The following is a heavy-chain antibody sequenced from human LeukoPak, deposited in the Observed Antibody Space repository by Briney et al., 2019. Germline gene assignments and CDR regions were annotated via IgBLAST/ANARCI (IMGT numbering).Heavy chain of an antibody. J-gene: IGHJ4*02. Sequence: GASLRLSCAASGFTFSNYAMSWVRQAPGKGLEWVAVISGSGGTTYYADSVKGRFIISRDNSKNTLYLQMNSLTGADTALYYCAKDRYGDYSFEHWGQGALVAVSS. V-gene: IGHV3-23*01. CDR3: AKDRYGDYSFEH. D-gene: IGHD4-17*01. CDR1: GFTFSNYA. CDR2: ISGSGGTT.